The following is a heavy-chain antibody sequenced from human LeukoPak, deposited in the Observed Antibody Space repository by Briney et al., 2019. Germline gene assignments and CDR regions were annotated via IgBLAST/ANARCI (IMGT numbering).Heavy chain of an antibody. CDR1: GGSISSGSYY. CDR3: ARDSYRPWGTAFDY. D-gene: IGHD3-16*01. Sequence: SETLSLTCTVSGGSISSGSYYCSSIRQPAGKGLEWIGRIYTSGSTNYNPSRKSRVTISVDTSNNQFSLKLSSVPAADTAVYYCARDSYRPWGTAFDYWGQGTLVTVSS. J-gene: IGHJ4*02. CDR2: IYTSGST. V-gene: IGHV4-61*02.